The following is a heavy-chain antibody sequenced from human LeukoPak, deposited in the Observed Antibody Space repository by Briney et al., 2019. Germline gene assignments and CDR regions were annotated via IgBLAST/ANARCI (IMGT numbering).Heavy chain of an antibody. CDR3: ANGRLGYCNEGVCHDAFAI. V-gene: IGHV3-53*01. Sequence: GGSLRLSCAASGFSVKTNYMSWVRQAPGKGLEWVSVIYSGGNTYYADSVKGRFTISRDNPKNTLYLQMNSLRAEDTAVYYCANGRLGYCNEGVCHDAFAIWGQGTRVTVSS. CDR2: IYSGGNT. D-gene: IGHD2-8*01. CDR1: GFSVKTNY. J-gene: IGHJ3*02.